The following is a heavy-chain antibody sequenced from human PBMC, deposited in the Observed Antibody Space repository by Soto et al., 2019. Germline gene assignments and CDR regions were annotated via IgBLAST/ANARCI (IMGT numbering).Heavy chain of an antibody. Sequence: LTCTVSGGSISSGGYYWSWIRQHPGKGLEWIGYIYYSGSTNYNPSLKSRVTISVDTSKNQFSLKLSSVTAADTAVYYCARVPEGYCSGGSCYSGWFDPWGQGTLVTVSS. CDR3: ARVPEGYCSGGSCYSGWFDP. D-gene: IGHD2-15*01. J-gene: IGHJ5*02. V-gene: IGHV4-61*08. CDR1: GGSISSGGYY. CDR2: IYYSGST.